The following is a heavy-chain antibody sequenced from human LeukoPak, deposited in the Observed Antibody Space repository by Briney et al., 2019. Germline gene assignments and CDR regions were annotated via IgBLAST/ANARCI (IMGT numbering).Heavy chain of an antibody. CDR2: INPNSGGT. CDR1: GYTFTDYY. D-gene: IGHD6-19*01. V-gene: IGHV1-2*02. CDR3: ARTPRRIAVAGMGLAWFDP. Sequence: ASLKVSCKTSGYTFTDYYMHWVRQAPGQGLEWMGWINPNSGGTNYAQKFQGRVTMTRDTSISTAYMELSRLRSDDTAVYYCARTPRRIAVAGMGLAWFDPWGQGTLVTVSS. J-gene: IGHJ5*02.